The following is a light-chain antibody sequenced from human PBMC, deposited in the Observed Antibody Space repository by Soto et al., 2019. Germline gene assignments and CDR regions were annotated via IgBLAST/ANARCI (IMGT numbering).Light chain of an antibody. V-gene: IGKV3-15*01. CDR1: QSVSSN. Sequence: EIVMTQFPATLSVSPGERATVPCRASQSVSSNLAWYQEKPGQAPRLLIYGASTRATGIPARFTGSGYGTDFTLTISRLEPEDFAVYYCQQYGSSGTFGQGTKVDIK. J-gene: IGKJ1*01. CDR3: QQYGSSGT. CDR2: GAS.